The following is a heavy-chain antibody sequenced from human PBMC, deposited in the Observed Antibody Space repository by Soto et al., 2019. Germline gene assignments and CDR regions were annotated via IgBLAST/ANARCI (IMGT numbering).Heavy chain of an antibody. CDR3: ARRGIVVVPAASGYGWGMDV. CDR1: GGSISTGTYY. Sequence: SETLSLTTTVSGGSISTGTYYRGWIRQPPGKVLERIGTISYSGSTYYNPSLQSRVIISVDTSTNQFSLKVSSVTAADTAVYYCARRGIVVVPAASGYGWGMDVWGQGTTVT. J-gene: IGHJ6*02. V-gene: IGHV4-39*01. CDR2: ISYSGST. D-gene: IGHD2-2*01.